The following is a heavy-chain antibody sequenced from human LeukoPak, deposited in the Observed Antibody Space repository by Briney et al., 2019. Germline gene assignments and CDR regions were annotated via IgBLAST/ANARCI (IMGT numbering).Heavy chain of an antibody. D-gene: IGHD5-18*01. J-gene: IGHJ4*02. Sequence: ASVTVSCTASGYTFTGYYMQWVRQAPGQGLEWMGWINPNSGATNYAQKFQGRVTMTRDTSISTVYMELSRLRSDDTAVYYCARTKYSYGYGSDFDYWGQGTLVTVSS. V-gene: IGHV1-2*02. CDR1: GYTFTGYY. CDR2: INPNSGAT. CDR3: ARTKYSYGYGSDFDY.